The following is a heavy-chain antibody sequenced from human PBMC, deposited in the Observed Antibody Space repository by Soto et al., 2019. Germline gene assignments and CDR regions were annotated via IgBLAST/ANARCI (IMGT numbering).Heavy chain of an antibody. J-gene: IGHJ4*02. Sequence: QVQLQQWGAGLLKPSETLSLTCTVYGGSFTGYFWTWIRQPPGKGLEWIGEVDHNGVTNYNPSLKSRVTVSLDTSKHQFSLRLTSVTAADTSIYFCARLTVAKVRTGPDYWGQGALVTVSS. V-gene: IGHV4-34*01. D-gene: IGHD4-17*01. CDR1: GGSFTGYF. CDR3: ARLTVAKVRTGPDY. CDR2: VDHNGVT.